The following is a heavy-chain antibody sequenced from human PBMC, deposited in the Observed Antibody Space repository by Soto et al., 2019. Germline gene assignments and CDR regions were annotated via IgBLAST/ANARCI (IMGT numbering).Heavy chain of an antibody. V-gene: IGHV3-21*01. CDR3: ARDAAGGGSSFFYFDY. CDR2: ISSSSSYI. D-gene: IGHD6-13*01. J-gene: IGHJ4*02. Sequence: GGSLRLSCAASGFTFSSYTMNWVRQAPGKGLEWVSSISSSSSYIHYADSVKGRFTISRDNAKNSLYLQMNSLRAEDTAVYYCARDAAGGGSSFFYFDYWGQGTLVTVSS. CDR1: GFTFSSYT.